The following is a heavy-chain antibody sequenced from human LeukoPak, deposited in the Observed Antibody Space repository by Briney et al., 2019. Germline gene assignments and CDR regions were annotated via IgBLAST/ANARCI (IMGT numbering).Heavy chain of an antibody. CDR3: ARGAYGDI. D-gene: IGHD3-9*01. CDR2: ISTQSGDT. Sequence: GASVKVSCKAFGYTLTSYGFSWMRQAPGQGLEWMGWISTQSGDTNYAQKVQGRLTLTADRSTNTAYMELRSLRSDDTAVYYCARGAYGDIWGQGTMVTVSS. CDR1: GYTLTSYG. J-gene: IGHJ4*02. V-gene: IGHV1-18*01.